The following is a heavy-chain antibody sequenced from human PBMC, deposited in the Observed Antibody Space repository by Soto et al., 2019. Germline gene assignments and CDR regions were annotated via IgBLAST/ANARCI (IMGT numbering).Heavy chain of an antibody. CDR2: ISNDGNNK. J-gene: IGHJ4*02. CDR3: AKDHQTYNWDYLFDS. D-gene: IGHD1-7*01. CDR1: GFTFSIND. V-gene: IGHV3-30*18. Sequence: LSLSCAASGFTFSINDMHWVRQAPGRGLEWVAVISNDGNNKYYADSVKGRFTLSRDNSKNMVYLQMDSLRVEDTAVYFRAKDHQTYNWDYLFDSWGPGTLVTVSS.